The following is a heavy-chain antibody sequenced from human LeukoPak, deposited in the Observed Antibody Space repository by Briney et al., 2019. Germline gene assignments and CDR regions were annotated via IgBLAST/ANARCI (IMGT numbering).Heavy chain of an antibody. CDR1: GYTFTGYY. D-gene: IGHD6-19*01. J-gene: IGHJ4*02. Sequence: GASVKVSCKASGYTFTGYYMHWVRQAPGQGLEWMGWINPNSGGTNYAQKFQGRVTMTRDTSISTAYMELSRLRSDDTAVYYCARDGTGIAVGTFDYWGQGTLVTVSS. CDR3: ARDGTGIAVGTFDY. CDR2: INPNSGGT. V-gene: IGHV1-2*02.